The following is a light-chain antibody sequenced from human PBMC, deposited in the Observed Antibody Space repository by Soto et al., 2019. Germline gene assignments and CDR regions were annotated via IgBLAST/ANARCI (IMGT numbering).Light chain of an antibody. Sequence: EIVLTQSPGNLYLSPGERATLSCRASQSVSSNFLAWYQEKPGQAPRLLIYGASSRATGIPDRFSGSGSGTDFTLTISRLEPEDFSVYYCRQYGRSLGFAVGGGTKVEIK. J-gene: IGKJ4*01. CDR2: GAS. CDR3: RQYGRSLGFA. V-gene: IGKV3-20*01. CDR1: QSVSSNF.